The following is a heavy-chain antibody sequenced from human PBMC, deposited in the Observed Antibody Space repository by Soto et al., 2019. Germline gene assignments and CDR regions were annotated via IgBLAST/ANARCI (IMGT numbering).Heavy chain of an antibody. CDR3: ARSPVGATLDY. J-gene: IGHJ4*02. CDR2: ISSSGSTI. Sequence: GGSLRLSCAASGFTFSAYYMSWLRQAPGKGLEWVSYISSSGSTIYYADSVKGRFTISRDNAKNSLYLQMNSLRAEDTAVYYCARSPVGATLDYWGQGTLVTVSS. D-gene: IGHD1-26*01. V-gene: IGHV3-11*01. CDR1: GFTFSAYY.